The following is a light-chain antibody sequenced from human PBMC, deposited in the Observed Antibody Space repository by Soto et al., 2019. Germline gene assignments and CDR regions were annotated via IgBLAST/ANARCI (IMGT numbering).Light chain of an antibody. V-gene: IGLV2-14*01. CDR3: NAYTSNSTLPYV. CDR1: SSDVGGYNY. J-gene: IGLJ1*01. Sequence: QSVLTQPASVSGTPGQSITVSCTGTSSDVGGYNYVSWYQQHPGKAPQVMIYDVSKRPSGVSNRFSGSKSGNTASLTITGRQAADEADYYCNAYTSNSTLPYVFGTGTKVTVL. CDR2: DVS.